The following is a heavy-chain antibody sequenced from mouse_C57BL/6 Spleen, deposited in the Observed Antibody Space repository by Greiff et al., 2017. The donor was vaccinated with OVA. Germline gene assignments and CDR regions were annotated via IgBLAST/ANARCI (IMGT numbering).Heavy chain of an antibody. D-gene: IGHD3-2*02. CDR3: TRGVGSSGYFDY. J-gene: IGHJ2*01. V-gene: IGHV1-15*01. Sequence: QVQLKESGAELVRPGASVTLSCKASGYTFTDYEMHWVKQTPVHGLEWIGAIDPETGGPAYNQKFKGKAILTADKSSSTAYMELRSLTSEDSAVYYCTRGVGSSGYFDYWGQGTTLTVSS. CDR2: IDPETGGP. CDR1: GYTFTDYE.